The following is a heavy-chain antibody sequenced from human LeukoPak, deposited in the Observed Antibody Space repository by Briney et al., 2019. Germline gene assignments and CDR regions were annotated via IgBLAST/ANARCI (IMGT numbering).Heavy chain of an antibody. CDR3: ARDLVVVPAGIGGWFDP. CDR2: IKQDGSEK. V-gene: IGHV3-7*01. CDR1: GFTFSSYW. J-gene: IGHJ5*02. Sequence: PGGSLRLSCAASGFTFSSYWMSWVRQAPGKGLEWVANIKQDGSEKYYVDSVKGRFTISRDNAKNSLYLQMNSLRAEDTAVYYCARDLVVVPAGIGGWFDPWGQGTLVTVSS. D-gene: IGHD2-2*01.